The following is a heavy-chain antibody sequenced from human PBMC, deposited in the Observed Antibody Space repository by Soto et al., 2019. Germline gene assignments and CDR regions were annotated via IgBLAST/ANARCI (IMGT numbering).Heavy chain of an antibody. CDR2: IYYSGST. Sequence: PSETLSLTCTVSGGSISSYYWGWIRQPPGKGLEWIGNIYYSGSTYNNPSLKSRVTISVDTSKNLFSLQLSSVTAADTAVYYCARGVVKRSRGVIWTKGWFDPWGQGTLVTVSS. V-gene: IGHV4-39*01. CDR3: ARGVVKRSRGVIWTKGWFDP. CDR1: GGSISSYY. J-gene: IGHJ5*02. D-gene: IGHD3-10*01.